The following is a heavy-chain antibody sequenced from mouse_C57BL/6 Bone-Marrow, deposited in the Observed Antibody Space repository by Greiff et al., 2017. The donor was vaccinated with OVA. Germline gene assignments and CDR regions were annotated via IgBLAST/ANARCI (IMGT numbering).Heavy chain of an antibody. CDR2: IDPSDSYT. CDR1: GYTFTSYW. Sequence: QVQLKQPGAELVKPGASVKLSCKASGYTFTSYWMQWVKQRPGQGLEWIGEIDPSDSYTNYNQKFKGKATLTVDTSSSTAYMQLSSLTSEDSAVYYCARWGFHWYFDVWGTGTTVTVSS. V-gene: IGHV1-50*01. CDR3: ARWGFHWYFDV. J-gene: IGHJ1*03.